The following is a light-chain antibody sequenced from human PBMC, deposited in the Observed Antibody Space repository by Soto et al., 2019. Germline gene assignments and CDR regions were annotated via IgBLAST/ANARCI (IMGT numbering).Light chain of an antibody. CDR3: QQSYGSPPT. CDR2: AAS. V-gene: IGKV1-39*01. CDR1: QSISNH. Sequence: DIQMTHSPSSLSASVEDRVIITCRASQSISNHLNWYQQKPGKAPKLLIFAASSLQSGVPSRFSGSRSGPDFTLTISSLQPEDFATYYCQQSYGSPPTCGQGTKVEIX. J-gene: IGKJ1*01.